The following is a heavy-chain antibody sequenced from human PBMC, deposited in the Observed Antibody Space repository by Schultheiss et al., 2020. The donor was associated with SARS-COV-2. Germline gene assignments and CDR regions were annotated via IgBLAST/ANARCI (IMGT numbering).Heavy chain of an antibody. Sequence: GGSLRLSCAAFGSTFSSLGLSWVRQAPGKGLEYVSAISSNGGSTYYADSVKGRFTISRHNAKQSLYLQMNSLRPEDTAVYYCARVGRLEGLVGTSFYGVDVWGQGTTVTVSS. CDR1: GSTFSSLG. CDR2: ISSNGGST. CDR3: ARVGRLEGLVGTSFYGVDV. V-gene: IGHV3-64*04. J-gene: IGHJ6*02. D-gene: IGHD1-26*01.